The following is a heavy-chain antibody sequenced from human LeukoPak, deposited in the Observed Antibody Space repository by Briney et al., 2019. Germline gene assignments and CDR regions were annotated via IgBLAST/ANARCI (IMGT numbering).Heavy chain of an antibody. D-gene: IGHD6-13*01. CDR3: AREYIAAAGWFDP. CDR2: INPNSGGT. CDR1: GYTFTGYY. J-gene: IGHJ5*02. V-gene: IGHV1-2*02. Sequence: GASVKVSCKASGYTFTGYYMHSVRQAPGQGLEWMGWINPNSGGTNYAQKFQGRVTMTRDTSISTAYMELSRLRSDDTAVYYCAREYIAAAGWFDPWGQGNLVTVSS.